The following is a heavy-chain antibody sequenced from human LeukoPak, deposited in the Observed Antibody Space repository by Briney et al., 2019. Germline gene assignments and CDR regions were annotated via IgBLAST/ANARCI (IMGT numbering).Heavy chain of an antibody. CDR2: MKRGGET. J-gene: IGHJ4*02. Sequence: GGSLRLSCVASGFSFTNYAMSWVRQAPGRGPEWLSRMKRGGETFYAASAKDGCTPSRDISRNTVYFQLNNLRVEDTAIYYWAGAGWISTADAACWGQGTQVTVSS. D-gene: IGHD2-2*03. CDR1: GFSFTNYA. V-gene: IGHV3-23*01. CDR3: AGAGWISTADAAC.